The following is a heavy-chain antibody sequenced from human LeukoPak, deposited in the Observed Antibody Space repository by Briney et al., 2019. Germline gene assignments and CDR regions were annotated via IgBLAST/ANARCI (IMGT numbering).Heavy chain of an antibody. Sequence: GGSLRLSCAASGFTVSNKYMTWVRQAPGKGLEWVSLIYSDGRTYYADSVKGRCTISRDGSKNTLYLQMNSLRVEDTAVYYCARGLFLSGYLDAFDIWGQGTVVTVSS. J-gene: IGHJ3*02. D-gene: IGHD3-22*01. CDR3: ARGLFLSGYLDAFDI. CDR2: IYSDGRT. CDR1: GFTVSNKY. V-gene: IGHV3-53*01.